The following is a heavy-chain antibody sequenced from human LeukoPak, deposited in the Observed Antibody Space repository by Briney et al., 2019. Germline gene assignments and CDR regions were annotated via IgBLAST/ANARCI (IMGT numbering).Heavy chain of an antibody. CDR1: GFTFNKYS. CDR3: ARSYRYSGWKYFDY. D-gene: IGHD5-12*01. V-gene: IGHV3-30-3*01. J-gene: IGHJ4*02. CDR2: ISDDGNNK. Sequence: GGSLRLSCAASGFTFNKYSFHWVRQAPGKGLEWVAVISDDGNNKYYVDSVKGQFTISRDNSKNTQYLQMNSLRTEDTAMYYCARSYRYSGWKYFDYWGQGTLVTVSS.